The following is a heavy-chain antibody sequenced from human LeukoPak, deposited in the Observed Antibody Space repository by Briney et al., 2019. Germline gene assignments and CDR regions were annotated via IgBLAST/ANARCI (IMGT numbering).Heavy chain of an antibody. J-gene: IGHJ4*02. D-gene: IGHD3-3*01. CDR3: ASRTPYDFWSGYYHPFDY. CDR2: INHSGST. V-gene: IGHV4-30-2*01. Sequence: SQTLSLTCTVSGGSISSGGYYWSWIRQPPGKGLEWIGEINHSGSTNYNPSLKSRVTISVDTSKNQFSLKLSSVTAADTAVYYCASRTPYDFWSGYYHPFDYWGQGTLVTVSS. CDR1: GGSISSGGYY.